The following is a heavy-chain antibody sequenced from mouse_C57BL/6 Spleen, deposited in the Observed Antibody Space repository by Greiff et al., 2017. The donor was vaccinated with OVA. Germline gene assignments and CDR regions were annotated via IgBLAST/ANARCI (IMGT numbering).Heavy chain of an antibody. Sequence: EVQLQQSGPELVKPGASVKISCKASGYTFTDYYMNWVKQSHGKSLEWIGDINPNNGGTSYNQKFKGKATLTVDKSSSTAYMELRSLTSEDSAVYYCARRRLDYDYDESYFDYWGQGTTLTVSS. CDR1: GYTFTDYY. CDR2: INPNNGGT. CDR3: ARRRLDYDYDESYFDY. D-gene: IGHD2-4*01. J-gene: IGHJ2*01. V-gene: IGHV1-26*01.